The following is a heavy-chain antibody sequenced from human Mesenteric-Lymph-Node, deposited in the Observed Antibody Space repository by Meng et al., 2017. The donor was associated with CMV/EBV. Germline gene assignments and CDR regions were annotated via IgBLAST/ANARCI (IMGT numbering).Heavy chain of an antibody. CDR1: GDSIRNSTYY. V-gene: IGHV4-39*01. Sequence: QFQLQKSGPGLLKPSQTLSLSCIVSGDSIRNSTYYWTWIRQPPGKGLEWIGSVHHSGTTYYNPSLKGRLTISVDTSANLFSLRLTTVTAADTATYYCARRGNYDSDYSEYWGQGTLVTVSS. CDR3: ARRGNYDSDYSEY. D-gene: IGHD3-22*01. J-gene: IGHJ4*02. CDR2: VHHSGTT.